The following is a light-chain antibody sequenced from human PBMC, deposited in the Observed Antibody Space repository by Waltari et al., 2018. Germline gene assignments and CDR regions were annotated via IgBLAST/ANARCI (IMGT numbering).Light chain of an antibody. V-gene: IGLV3-1*01. CDR2: QDT. CDR1: KLGDKY. CDR3: HAWDNVPHVV. J-gene: IGLJ2*01. Sequence: SYELTQPPSVSVSPGQTASITCSGDKLGDKYACWYQQKPGQSPLLVVYQDTKRPSGIPERFAGSKSGDTASLTITGTQAMDEADYYCHAWDNVPHVVFGGGTKLTV.